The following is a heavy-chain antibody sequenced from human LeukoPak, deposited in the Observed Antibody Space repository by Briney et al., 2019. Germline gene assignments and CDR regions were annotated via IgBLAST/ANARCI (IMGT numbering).Heavy chain of an antibody. V-gene: IGHV1-8*01. Sequence: ASVKVSCKASGYTFTNYDIDWVRQAPGQGPEWMGWMNPNSGNTGYAQKFQGRVTMTRNTSISTAYMELSSLTTEDTAVYYCAVCKRRYWFDPWGQGTLVTVSS. D-gene: IGHD6-25*01. J-gene: IGHJ5*02. CDR1: GYTFTNYD. CDR3: AVCKRRYWFDP. CDR2: MNPNSGNT.